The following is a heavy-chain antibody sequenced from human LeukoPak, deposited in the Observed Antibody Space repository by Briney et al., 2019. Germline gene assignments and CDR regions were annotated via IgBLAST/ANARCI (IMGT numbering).Heavy chain of an antibody. Sequence: GGSLRLSCAASGFTFSNYWMHWVRQAPGKGLVWVSRIISDGSSTSYADSVKGRFTISRDNAKNTLYLQMNSLTAEDTAVYYCARAPVEIEDAFDIWGQGTMVTVSS. D-gene: IGHD5-24*01. J-gene: IGHJ3*02. CDR3: ARAPVEIEDAFDI. V-gene: IGHV3-74*01. CDR2: IISDGSST. CDR1: GFTFSNYW.